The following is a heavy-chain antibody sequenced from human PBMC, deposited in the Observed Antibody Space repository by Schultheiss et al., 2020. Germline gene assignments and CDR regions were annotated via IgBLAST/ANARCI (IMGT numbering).Heavy chain of an antibody. V-gene: IGHV4-59*01. CDR1: GFTFSSYS. Sequence: GSLRLSCAASGFTFSSYSMNWVRQAPGKGLEWIGYIYYSGSTNYNPSLKSRVTISVDTSKNQFSLKLSSVTAADTAVYYCARGASSSWYANWFDPWGQGTLVTVSS. J-gene: IGHJ5*02. CDR2: IYYSGST. D-gene: IGHD6-13*01. CDR3: ARGASSSWYANWFDP.